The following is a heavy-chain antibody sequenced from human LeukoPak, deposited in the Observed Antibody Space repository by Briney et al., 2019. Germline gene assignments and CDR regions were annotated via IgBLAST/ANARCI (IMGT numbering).Heavy chain of an antibody. CDR2: IRGSGGST. CDR1: GFIVNSYV. V-gene: IGHV3-23*01. D-gene: IGHD3-3*02. Sequence: GGSLRLSCAASGFIVNSYVMSWVRQAPGKGLEWVSLIRGSGGSTYYADSVRGRFTISRDNSKNTLYLQMNSLGAEDTAVYYCARPRAFYYYYYYGMDVWGQGTTVTISS. J-gene: IGHJ6*02. CDR3: ARPRAFYYYYYYGMDV.